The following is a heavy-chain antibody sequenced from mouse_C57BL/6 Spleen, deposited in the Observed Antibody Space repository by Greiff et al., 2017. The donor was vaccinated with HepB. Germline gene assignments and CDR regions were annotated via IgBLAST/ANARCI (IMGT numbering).Heavy chain of an antibody. D-gene: IGHD1-1*01. V-gene: IGHV1-64*01. CDR1: GYTFTSYW. J-gene: IGHJ2*01. CDR3: AISGLITTVVATNYFDY. Sequence: QVQLQQPGAELVKPGASVKLSCKASGYTFTSYWMHWVKQRPGQGLEWIGMIHPNSGSTNYNEKFKSKATLTVDKSSSTAYMQLSSLTSDDSAVYYCAISGLITTVVATNYFDYWGQGTTLTVSS. CDR2: IHPNSGST.